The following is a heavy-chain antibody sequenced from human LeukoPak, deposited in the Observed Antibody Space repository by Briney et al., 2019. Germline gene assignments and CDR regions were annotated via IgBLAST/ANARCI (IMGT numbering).Heavy chain of an antibody. D-gene: IGHD2-2*01. J-gene: IGHJ3*02. Sequence: GGSLRLSCAASGFTFSSYAMSWVRQAPGKGLEWVSAISGSGGSTYYADSVKGRFTIPRDNSKNTLYLQMNSLRAEDTAVYFCASELGYCSSTSCWVGAFDIWGQGTMVTVSS. CDR2: ISGSGGST. CDR1: GFTFSSYA. V-gene: IGHV3-23*01. CDR3: ASELGYCSSTSCWVGAFDI.